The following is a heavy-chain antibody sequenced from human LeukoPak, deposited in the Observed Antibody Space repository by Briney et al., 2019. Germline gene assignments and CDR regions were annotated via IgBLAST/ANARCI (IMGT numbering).Heavy chain of an antibody. CDR3: AREVWSAAGTPNYYYYYGMDV. D-gene: IGHD6-13*01. V-gene: IGHV4-59*12. CDR1: GGSISGNY. Sequence: SETLSLTCTVSGGSISGNYWSWIRQPPGRGLEWIGYIYYSGSTYYNPSLKSRVTISVDKSKNQFSLKLSSVTAADTAVYYCAREVWSAAGTPNYYYYYGMDVWGQGTTVTVSS. CDR2: IYYSGST. J-gene: IGHJ6*02.